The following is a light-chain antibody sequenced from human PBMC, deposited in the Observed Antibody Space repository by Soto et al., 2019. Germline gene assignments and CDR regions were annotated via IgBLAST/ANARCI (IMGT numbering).Light chain of an antibody. V-gene: IGKV1-6*01. CDR2: GIS. J-gene: IGKJ1*01. Sequence: AIQMTQYPSCLSASVGDRVTITCRASQGIGSDLGWYQQKPGKAPKVLIYGISSLQSGVPSRFSGSGSGTDFTLTISSLQPEDIATYYCLQDYNYPWTFGQGTKVDIK. CDR1: QGIGSD. CDR3: LQDYNYPWT.